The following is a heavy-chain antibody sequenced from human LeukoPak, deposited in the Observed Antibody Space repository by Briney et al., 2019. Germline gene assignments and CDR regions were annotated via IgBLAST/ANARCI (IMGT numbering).Heavy chain of an antibody. J-gene: IGHJ4*02. CDR1: GGSISNYY. Sequence: PSETLSLSCTVSGGSISNYYWSWIRQPPGNGLEWIGYISYSGSTNYNPSLKSRVTISVDTSKNQFCLKLSSVTAADTAVYYCARYSSDWYFDYWGQGTRVTVSS. CDR2: ISYSGST. D-gene: IGHD6-25*01. V-gene: IGHV4-59*01. CDR3: ARYSSDWYFDY.